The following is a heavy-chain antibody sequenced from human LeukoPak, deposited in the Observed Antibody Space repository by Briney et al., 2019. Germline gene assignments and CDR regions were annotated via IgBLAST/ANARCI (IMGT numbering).Heavy chain of an antibody. J-gene: IGHJ5*02. CDR1: GGSISSSDYY. CDR3: ARYSTSSGWFDP. Sequence: SETLSLTCTVSGGSISSSDYYWGWIRQPPGKGLEWIGSMHYSGSNTYSPSLKSRVIIFVYTSKNQFSLKLTYVTAADTAVYFCARYSTSSGWFDPWGQGSLVTVSS. CDR2: MHYSGSN. D-gene: IGHD6-6*01. V-gene: IGHV4-39*01.